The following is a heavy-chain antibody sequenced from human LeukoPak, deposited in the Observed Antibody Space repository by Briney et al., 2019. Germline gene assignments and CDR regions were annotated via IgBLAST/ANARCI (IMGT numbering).Heavy chain of an antibody. CDR2: ISPYNGNT. CDR3: ARDLPRYYDILTDDY. Sequence: ASVKVSCKASGYNFISSGVTWVRQAPGQGLEWVGWISPYNGNTNFAQKLQGRVTMTTDTPTSTAYMELSRLRSDDTAVYYCARDLPRYYDILTDDYWGQGTLVTVSS. CDR1: GYNFISSG. D-gene: IGHD3-9*01. V-gene: IGHV1-18*04. J-gene: IGHJ4*02.